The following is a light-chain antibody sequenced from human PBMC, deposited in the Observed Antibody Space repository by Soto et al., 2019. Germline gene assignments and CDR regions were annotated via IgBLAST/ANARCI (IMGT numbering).Light chain of an antibody. CDR1: QSITSRS. V-gene: IGKV3-20*01. J-gene: IGKJ1*01. Sequence: EIVLTQSPGTLSLSPGESAALSCRASQSITSRSLAWYQQKPGQAPRLIIYAASSRATGTPDRFSGGGSGTDFSLTISRLEPGDFAVYYCQHYSNSRWTFGQGTKVDIK. CDR3: QHYSNSRWT. CDR2: AAS.